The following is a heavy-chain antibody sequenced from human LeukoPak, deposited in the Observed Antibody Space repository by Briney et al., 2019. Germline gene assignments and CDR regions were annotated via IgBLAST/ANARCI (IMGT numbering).Heavy chain of an antibody. CDR3: ARHRDIAARGPSDY. CDR2: IYPGDSDT. CDR1: GYSFTSYW. Sequence: AGESLKISCKGSGYSFTSYWIAWVRQMPGKGLEWMGIIYPGDSDTRYSPSFQGQVTISADKSISTAYLQWSSLKASDTAMYYCARHRDIAARGPSDYWGQGTLVTVSS. D-gene: IGHD6-6*01. V-gene: IGHV5-51*01. J-gene: IGHJ4*02.